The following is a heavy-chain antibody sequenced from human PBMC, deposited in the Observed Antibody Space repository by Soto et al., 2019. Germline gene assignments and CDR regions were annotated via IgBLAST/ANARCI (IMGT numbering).Heavy chain of an antibody. D-gene: IGHD3-16*01. CDR3: VGGGVYNYFCFES. V-gene: IGHV3-48*02. Sequence: EVQLVESGGGLVQPGGSLRLSCAASGFSFSDYSMNWVRQAPGKGLEWLSYISKTSGTIHYADSVKGRFTISRDNAKKSLYLQMSSLRDEDTAVYYCVGGGVYNYFCFESWGLGTLITVSS. CDR2: ISKTSGTI. J-gene: IGHJ4*02. CDR1: GFSFSDYS.